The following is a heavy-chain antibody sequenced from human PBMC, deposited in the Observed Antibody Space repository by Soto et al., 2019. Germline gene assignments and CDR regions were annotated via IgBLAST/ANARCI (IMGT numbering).Heavy chain of an antibody. D-gene: IGHD6-13*01. CDR2: ISAYNGNT. Sequence: SGKVSFKASCYTFTSYGISWVRQAPGQGLEWMGWISAYNGNTNYAQKLQGRVTMTTDTSTSTAYMELRSLRSDDTAVYYCASGAAAVGYYGMDVWGQGTTVTVSS. J-gene: IGHJ6*02. V-gene: IGHV1-18*01. CDR3: ASGAAAVGYYGMDV. CDR1: CYTFTSYG.